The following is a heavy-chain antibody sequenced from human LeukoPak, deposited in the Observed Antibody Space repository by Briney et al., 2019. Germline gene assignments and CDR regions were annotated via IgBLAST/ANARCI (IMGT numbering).Heavy chain of an antibody. Sequence: GASVKVSCKVSGYTLTELSMHWVQQAPGKGLEWMGGFDPEDGETIYAQKFQGRVTMTEDTSTDTAYMELSSLRSEDTAVYYCATDSVWVGGGSSGDAFDIWGQGTMVTVSS. D-gene: IGHD2-15*01. V-gene: IGHV1-24*01. CDR1: GYTLTELS. CDR2: FDPEDGET. CDR3: ATDSVWVGGGSSGDAFDI. J-gene: IGHJ3*02.